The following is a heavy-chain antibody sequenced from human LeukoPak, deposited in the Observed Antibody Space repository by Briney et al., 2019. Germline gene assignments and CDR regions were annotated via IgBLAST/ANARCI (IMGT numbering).Heavy chain of an antibody. D-gene: IGHD6-19*01. CDR1: GGSFSGYY. Sequence: SETLSLTCAVYGGSFSGYYWSWIRQPPGKGLEWIGEINHSGSTNYNPSLKSRVTISVDTSKNQFSLKLSSVTAADTAVYYCASEEVYSSGRPFDYWGQGTLVTVSS. CDR2: INHSGST. CDR3: ASEEVYSSGRPFDY. V-gene: IGHV4-34*01. J-gene: IGHJ4*02.